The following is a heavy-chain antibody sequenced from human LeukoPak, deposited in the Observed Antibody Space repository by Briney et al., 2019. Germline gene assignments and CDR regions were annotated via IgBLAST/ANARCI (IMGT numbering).Heavy chain of an antibody. V-gene: IGHV1-18*01. Sequence: GPSVKVSCKASGYTFTSYGISWVRQAPGQGLEWMGWISAYNGNTNYAQKLQGRVTMTTDTSTSTAYMELRSLRSDDTAVYYCARETAGLYDFRSGYYETNWFDPWGQGTLVTVSS. CDR3: ARETAGLYDFRSGYYETNWFDP. D-gene: IGHD3-3*01. CDR1: GYTFTSYG. J-gene: IGHJ5*02. CDR2: ISAYNGNT.